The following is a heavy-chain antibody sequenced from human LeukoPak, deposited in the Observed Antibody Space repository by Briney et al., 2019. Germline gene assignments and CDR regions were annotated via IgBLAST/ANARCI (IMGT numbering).Heavy chain of an antibody. J-gene: IGHJ4*02. CDR2: IKQDGSEK. CDR1: GFTFSSYW. CDR3: ATPGLLGYCSSAICAPPGY. V-gene: IGHV3-7*05. D-gene: IGHD2-2*01. Sequence: RSGGSLRLSCAVSGFTFSSYWMTWVRQAPGKGLDWVANIKQDGSEKFYVDSVRGRFTISRDNAKYSLYLQMNSLRVEDTAVYYCATPGLLGYCSSAICAPPGYWGQGTLVTVSS.